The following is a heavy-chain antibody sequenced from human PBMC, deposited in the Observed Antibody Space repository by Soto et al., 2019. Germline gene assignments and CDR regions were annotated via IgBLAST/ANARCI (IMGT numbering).Heavy chain of an antibody. CDR1: GGSISSGDYY. J-gene: IGHJ4*02. V-gene: IGHV4-30-4*01. CDR2: IYYSGST. Sequence: PSETLSLTCTVSGGSISSGDYYWSWIRQPPGKGLEWIGYIYYSGSTYYNPSLKSRVTISVDTSKNQFSLKLSSVTAADTAVYYCARAPRYYDYVWGSYRPPWYFDYWGQGTLVTVPQ. D-gene: IGHD3-16*02. CDR3: ARAPRYYDYVWGSYRPPWYFDY.